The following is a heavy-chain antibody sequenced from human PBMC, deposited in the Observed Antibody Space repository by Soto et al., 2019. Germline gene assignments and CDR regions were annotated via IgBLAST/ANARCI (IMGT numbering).Heavy chain of an antibody. Sequence: QVQLVESGGGVVQPGRSLRLSCAASGFTFSSYGMHWVRQAPGKGLEWVAVIWYDGSNKYYADSVKGRFTISRDNSKNTLYLQMNSLRAEDTAVYYCARDLRSSRDANWFDPWGQGTLVTVSS. D-gene: IGHD3-16*01. CDR2: IWYDGSNK. J-gene: IGHJ5*02. CDR1: GFTFSSYG. V-gene: IGHV3-33*01. CDR3: ARDLRSSRDANWFDP.